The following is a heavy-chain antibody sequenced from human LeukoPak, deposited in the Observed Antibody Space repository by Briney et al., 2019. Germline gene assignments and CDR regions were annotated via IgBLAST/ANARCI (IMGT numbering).Heavy chain of an antibody. CDR2: ISYDGSNK. Sequence: GRSLRLSCAASGFTFSSYAMHWVRQAPGKGLEWVAVISYDGSNKYYADSVKGRFTISRDNSKNTLYLQMNSLRAEDTAVYYCAREYCSSTSCYNRHFDYWGQATLVTVSS. CDR3: AREYCSSTSCYNRHFDY. J-gene: IGHJ4*02. D-gene: IGHD2-2*02. CDR1: GFTFSSYA. V-gene: IGHV3-30*04.